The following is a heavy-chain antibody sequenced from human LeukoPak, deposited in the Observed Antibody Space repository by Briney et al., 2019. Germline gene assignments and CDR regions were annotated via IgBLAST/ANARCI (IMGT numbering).Heavy chain of an antibody. CDR1: GFTFSSYG. V-gene: IGHV3-33*01. CDR3: ARDRYYYGSGSYPSLDY. D-gene: IGHD3-10*01. J-gene: IGHJ4*02. Sequence: GGSLRLSCAASGFTFSSYGMHWVRQAPGKGLEWVAVIWYDGSNKYYADSVRGRFTISRDNSKNTLYLQMNSLRAEDTGVYYCARDRYYYGSGSYPSLDYWGQGTLVTVSS. CDR2: IWYDGSNK.